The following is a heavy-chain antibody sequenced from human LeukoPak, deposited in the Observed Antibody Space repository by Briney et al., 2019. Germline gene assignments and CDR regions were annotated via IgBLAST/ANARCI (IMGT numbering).Heavy chain of an antibody. V-gene: IGHV3-7*01. CDR3: ARDRGWFDP. Sequence: GGSLRLSCAASGFAFNNYWMTWVRQAPGKGLEWVANIKQDGNEKYYVDSVKGRFTVSRDNAMNSVYLQMNSLRVEDTAVYYCARDRGWFDPWGQGALVTVSS. J-gene: IGHJ5*02. CDR1: GFAFNNYW. CDR2: IKQDGNEK.